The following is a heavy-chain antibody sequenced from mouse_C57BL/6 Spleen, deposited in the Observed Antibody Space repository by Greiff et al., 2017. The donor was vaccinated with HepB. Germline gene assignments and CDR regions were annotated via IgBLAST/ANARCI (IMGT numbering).Heavy chain of an antibody. V-gene: IGHV1-81*01. D-gene: IGHD1-1*01. CDR1: GYTFTSYG. Sequence: VKLMESGAELARPGASVKLSCKASGYTFTSYGISWVKQRTGQGLEWIGEIYPRSGNTYYNEKFKGKATLTADKSSSTAYMELRSLTSEDSAVYFCARYLSYGSSLYYFDYWGQGTTLTVSS. CDR3: ARYLSYGSSLYYFDY. CDR2: IYPRSGNT. J-gene: IGHJ2*01.